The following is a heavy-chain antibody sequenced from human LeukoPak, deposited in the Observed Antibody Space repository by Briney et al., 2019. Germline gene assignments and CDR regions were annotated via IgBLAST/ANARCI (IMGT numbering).Heavy chain of an antibody. J-gene: IGHJ5*02. CDR3: ARRKLATVTLRPQNWFDP. Sequence: SETLSLTCTVSGGSISSGDYYWSWIRQPPGKGLEWIAYISHSGGTSYNPSLKSRATISVDTSKNQFSLKLSSVTAADTAVYYCARRKLATVTLRPQNWFDPWGQGTLVTVSS. CDR2: ISHSGGT. CDR1: GGSISSGDYY. V-gene: IGHV4-30-4*01. D-gene: IGHD4-17*01.